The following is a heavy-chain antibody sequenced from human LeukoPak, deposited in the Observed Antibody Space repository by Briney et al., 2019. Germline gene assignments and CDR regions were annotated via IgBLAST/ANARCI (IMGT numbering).Heavy chain of an antibody. Sequence: GESLRLSCAASGFAFSSHAMTWVRQAPGKGLEWVSSISGSAEKTYYADSVKGRFTISRDSSQKILNLQMNNLRVEDTAIYYCARGSTYDFWSDDALDVWGQGTMVTVAS. CDR3: ARGSTYDFWSDDALDV. CDR1: GFAFSSHA. D-gene: IGHD3-3*01. CDR2: ISGSAEKT. V-gene: IGHV3-23*01. J-gene: IGHJ3*01.